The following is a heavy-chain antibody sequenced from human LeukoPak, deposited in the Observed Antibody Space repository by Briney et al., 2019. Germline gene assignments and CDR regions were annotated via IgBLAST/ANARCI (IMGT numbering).Heavy chain of an antibody. D-gene: IGHD1-26*01. Sequence: PGGSLRLFCASSGFTFSSYAMSWVRQAPGKGLEWVSAISGSGGSTYYADSVKGRFTISRDNSKNTLYLQMNSLRAEDTAVYYCAKDQIGSYNAFDIWGQGTMVTVSS. J-gene: IGHJ3*02. CDR3: AKDQIGSYNAFDI. V-gene: IGHV3-23*01. CDR1: GFTFSSYA. CDR2: ISGSGGST.